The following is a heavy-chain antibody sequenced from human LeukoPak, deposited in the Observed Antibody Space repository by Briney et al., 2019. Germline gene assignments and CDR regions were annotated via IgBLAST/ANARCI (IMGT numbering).Heavy chain of an antibody. V-gene: IGHV3-30*18. J-gene: IGHJ6*02. CDR3: AKDRDIVVVGGMDV. CDR1: GFTFSSYG. Sequence: PGGSLRLSCAASGFTFSSYGMHWVRQAPGKGLEWVAVISYDGSNKYYADSVKGRFTISRDNSKNTLYLQMNSLRAEDTAVYYCAKDRDIVVVGGMDVWGQGTTVTVSS. D-gene: IGHD2-2*01. CDR2: ISYDGSNK.